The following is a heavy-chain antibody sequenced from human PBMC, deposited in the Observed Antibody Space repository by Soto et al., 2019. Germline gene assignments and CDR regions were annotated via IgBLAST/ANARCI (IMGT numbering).Heavy chain of an antibody. CDR2: IYSGGST. D-gene: IGHD2-15*01. J-gene: IGHJ6*02. V-gene: IGHV3-53*01. Sequence: EVQLVESGGGLIQPGGSLRLSCAASGFTVSSNYMSWVRQAPGKGLEWVSVIYSGGSTYYADSVKGRFTISRDNSKNTMYLQMNSLRAEDTAVYYCARDGIAYSCSGGSCYSELYYYGMDVWGQGTTVTVSS. CDR3: ARDGIAYSCSGGSCYSELYYYGMDV. CDR1: GFTVSSNY.